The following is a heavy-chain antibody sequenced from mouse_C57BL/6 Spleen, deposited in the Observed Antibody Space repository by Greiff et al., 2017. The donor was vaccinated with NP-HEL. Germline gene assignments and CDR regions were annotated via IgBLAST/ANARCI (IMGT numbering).Heavy chain of an antibody. CDR3: ARAYYDYDVGAMDY. D-gene: IGHD2-4*01. Sequence: VQLKESGPGLVKPSQSLSLTCSVTGYSITSGYYWNWIRQFPGNKLEWMGYISYDGSNNYNPSLKNRISITRDTSKNQFFLKLNSVTTEDTATYYCARAYYDYDVGAMDYWGQGTSVTVSS. V-gene: IGHV3-6*01. J-gene: IGHJ4*01. CDR2: ISYDGSN. CDR1: GYSITSGYY.